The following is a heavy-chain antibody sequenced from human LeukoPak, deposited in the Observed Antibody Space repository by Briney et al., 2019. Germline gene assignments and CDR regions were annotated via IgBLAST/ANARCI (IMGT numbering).Heavy chain of an antibody. CDR3: ARVGSLVVVVPGAFDI. Sequence: SETLSLTCTVSGGSISSYYWSWIRQPPGKGLEWIGYIYYSGSTNYNPSLKSRVTISVDTSKNQFSLKLSSVTAADTAVYYCARVGSLVVVVPGAFDIWGQGTMVTVSS. CDR1: GGSISSYY. CDR2: IYYSGST. V-gene: IGHV4-59*01. D-gene: IGHD3-22*01. J-gene: IGHJ3*02.